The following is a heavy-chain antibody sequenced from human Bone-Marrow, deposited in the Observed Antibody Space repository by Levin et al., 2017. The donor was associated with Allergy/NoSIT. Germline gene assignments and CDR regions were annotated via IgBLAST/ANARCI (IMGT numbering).Heavy chain of an antibody. CDR3: ARHPEADYFDDSGYVFDY. Sequence: SQTLSLTCTVSIGSISSSSYYWAWIRQPPGKGLEWIGSIYYNGRTHFNPSLESRATISADTAKRQFSLRLSSVTAADTAEYYCARHPEADYFDDSGYVFDYWGQGMLVTVSS. CDR2: IYYNGRT. J-gene: IGHJ4*02. V-gene: IGHV4-39*01. CDR1: IGSISSSSYY. D-gene: IGHD3-22*01.